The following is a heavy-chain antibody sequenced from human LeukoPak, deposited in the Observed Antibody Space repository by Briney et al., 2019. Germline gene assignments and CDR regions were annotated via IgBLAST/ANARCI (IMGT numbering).Heavy chain of an antibody. D-gene: IGHD1-26*01. CDR3: AKDIGKWELLYFDY. CDR2: ISWNSGSI. V-gene: IGHV3-9*01. J-gene: IGHJ4*02. Sequence: GGSLKLSCAAPGFTLVDYPMPWVRQAPGKGLEGAPGISWNSGSIGYADSVKGRFTISRDNAKNSLYLQMNSLRAEDTALYYCAKDIGKWELLYFDYWGQGTLVTVSS. CDR1: GFTLVDYP.